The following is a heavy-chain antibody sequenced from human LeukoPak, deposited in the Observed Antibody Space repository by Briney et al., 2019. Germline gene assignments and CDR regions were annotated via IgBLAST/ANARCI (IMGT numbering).Heavy chain of an antibody. D-gene: IGHD1-26*01. J-gene: IGHJ4*02. CDR3: AIYYLIGFDY. CDR2: MNPNSGNT. Sequence: ASVKVSCKASGYTFTGYYMHWVRQATGQGLEWMGWMNPNSGNTGYAQKFQGRVTMTRNTSISTAYMELSSLRSEDTAVYYCAIYYLIGFDYWGQGTLVTVSS. CDR1: GYTFTGYY. V-gene: IGHV1-8*02.